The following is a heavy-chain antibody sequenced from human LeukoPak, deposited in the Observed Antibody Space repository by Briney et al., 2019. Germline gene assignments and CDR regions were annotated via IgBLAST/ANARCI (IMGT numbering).Heavy chain of an antibody. Sequence: PGGSLRLSCAASEFTFSNAWMTWVRQAPGKGLEWVGHIKTKADGGTTDYAAPVRGRFTISRDDSKNTLYLQMNSLKTEDTALYYCTTFFWSSYYSDYYYYYMDVWGKGTTVTVSS. D-gene: IGHD3-3*01. CDR2: IKTKADGGTT. J-gene: IGHJ6*03. CDR1: EFTFSNAW. V-gene: IGHV3-15*05. CDR3: TTFFWSSYYSDYYYYYMDV.